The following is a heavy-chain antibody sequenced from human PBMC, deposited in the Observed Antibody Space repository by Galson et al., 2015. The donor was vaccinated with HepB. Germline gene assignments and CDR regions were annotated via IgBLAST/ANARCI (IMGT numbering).Heavy chain of an antibody. CDR1: GFTFSSYA. D-gene: IGHD5-12*01. CDR3: AKDFGGYSGYDLFDY. V-gene: IGHV3-23*01. J-gene: IGHJ4*02. CDR2: ISGSGGST. Sequence: SLRLSCAASGFTFSSYAMSWVRQAPGKGLEWVSAISGSGGSTYYADSVKGRFTISRDNSKNTLYLQMNSLRAEDTAVYYCAKDFGGYSGYDLFDYWGQGTLVTVSS.